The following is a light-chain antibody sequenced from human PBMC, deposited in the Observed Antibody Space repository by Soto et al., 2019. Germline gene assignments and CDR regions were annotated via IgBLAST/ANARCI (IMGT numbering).Light chain of an antibody. CDR2: GAS. J-gene: IGKJ1*01. CDR1: QRVSSY. V-gene: IGKV3-20*01. Sequence: EIVLTQSPGTLSLSPGERATLFCRASQRVSSYLAWYQQKPGQAPRLLIYGASSRATGIPARFSGSGSGTDFTLTISRLETEDCAVYYCQQYGSPSRTFGQGTKVEIQ. CDR3: QQYGSPSRT.